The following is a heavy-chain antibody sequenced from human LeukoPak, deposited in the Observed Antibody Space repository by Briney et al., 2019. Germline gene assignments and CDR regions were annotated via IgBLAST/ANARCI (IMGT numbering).Heavy chain of an antibody. CDR1: GGTFSSYG. CDR2: IIPIFGTA. Sequence: SVKVSCKASGGTFSSYGISWVRQAPGQGLEWMGGIIPIFGTANYAQKFQGRVTTTADESTSTAYMELSSLRSEDTAVYYCARLDEYSSSSRYYGMDVWGQGTTVTVSS. D-gene: IGHD6-6*01. V-gene: IGHV1-69*13. J-gene: IGHJ6*02. CDR3: ARLDEYSSSSRYYGMDV.